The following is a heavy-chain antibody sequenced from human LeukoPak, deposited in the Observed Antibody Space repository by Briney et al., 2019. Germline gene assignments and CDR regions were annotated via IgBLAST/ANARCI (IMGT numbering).Heavy chain of an antibody. V-gene: IGHV3-48*01. D-gene: IGHD3-10*01. Sequence: GTLSLTCAVSGGSISSGNWWSWVRQAPGKGLKWVSYISSGSSTIYYADSVKGRFTISRDNAKNSLYLQMNSLRAEDTAVYYCSRDDGGRLISHFDYWGQGTLVTVSS. J-gene: IGHJ4*02. CDR3: SRDDGGRLISHFDY. CDR2: ISSGSSTI. CDR1: GGSISSGN.